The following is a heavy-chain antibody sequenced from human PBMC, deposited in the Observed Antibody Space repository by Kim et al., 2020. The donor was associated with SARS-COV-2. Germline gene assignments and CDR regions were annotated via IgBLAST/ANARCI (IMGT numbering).Heavy chain of an antibody. J-gene: IGHJ6*02. V-gene: IGHV3-33*05. CDR3: AREEYCSSTSCPWTLPTAPYYYYGMDV. CDR2: ISYDGSNK. CDR1: GFTFSSYG. Sequence: GGSLRLSCAASGFTFSSYGMHWVRQAPGKGLEWVAVISYDGSNKYYADSVKGRFTISRDNSKNTLYLQMNSLRAEDTAVYYCAREEYCSSTSCPWTLPTAPYYYYGMDVWGQGTTVTVSS. D-gene: IGHD2-2*01.